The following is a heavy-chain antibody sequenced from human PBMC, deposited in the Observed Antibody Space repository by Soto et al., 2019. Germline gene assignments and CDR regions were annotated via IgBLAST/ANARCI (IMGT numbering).Heavy chain of an antibody. CDR3: ARFYYDSSGYLPSPYYYYYGMDV. D-gene: IGHD3-22*01. CDR2: IKQDGSEK. J-gene: IGHJ6*02. CDR1: GFIFSNFA. V-gene: IGHV3-7*04. Sequence: GGSLRLSCAASGFIFSNFAMYWVRRAPGKGLEWVANIKQDGSEKYYVDSVKGRFTISRDNAKNSLYLQMNSLRAEDTAVYYCARFYYDSSGYLPSPYYYYYGMDVWGQGTTVTVSS.